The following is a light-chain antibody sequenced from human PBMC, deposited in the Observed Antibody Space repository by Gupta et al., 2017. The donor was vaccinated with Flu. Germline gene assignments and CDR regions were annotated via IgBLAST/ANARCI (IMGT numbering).Light chain of an antibody. V-gene: IGKV1-39*01. CDR2: AAS. CDR3: QQTYTYPPSLT. Sequence: IQMTPYPPSLSASVGDTLPLRCRASQSVSSYLNWYQQKPGKAPRLLIYAASSLQSGVPSRVSGSSSVTDFTLTISSLQPEDFATYYCQQTYTYPPSLTFVGGTKVEI. J-gene: IGKJ4*01. CDR1: QSVSSY.